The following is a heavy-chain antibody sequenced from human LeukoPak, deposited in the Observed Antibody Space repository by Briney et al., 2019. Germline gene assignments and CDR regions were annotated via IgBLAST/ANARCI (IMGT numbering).Heavy chain of an antibody. D-gene: IGHD3-10*01. Sequence: ASVKVSCKASGYTFTSYDINWVRRATGQGLEWMGWMNPNSGNTGYAQKFQGRVTMTRNTSISTAYMELSSLRSEDTAVYYCARGRRAVRGVIIQVFDYWGQGTLVTVSS. V-gene: IGHV1-8*01. CDR3: ARGRRAVRGVIIQVFDY. J-gene: IGHJ4*02. CDR1: GYTFTSYD. CDR2: MNPNSGNT.